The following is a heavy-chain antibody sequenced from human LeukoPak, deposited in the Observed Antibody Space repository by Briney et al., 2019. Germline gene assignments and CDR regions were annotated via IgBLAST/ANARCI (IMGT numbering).Heavy chain of an antibody. CDR1: GFTFDDYA. V-gene: IGHV3-43*02. D-gene: IGHD6-19*01. J-gene: IGHJ4*02. CDR2: ISGDGGST. Sequence: GGSLRLSCAASGFTFDDYAMQWVRQAPGKGLEWVSLISGDGGSTYYADSVKGRFTISRDNSKNSLYLQMDSLRTEDTALYNCAKVRGSGWYYLDFWGQGTLVTVSS. CDR3: AKVRGSGWYYLDF.